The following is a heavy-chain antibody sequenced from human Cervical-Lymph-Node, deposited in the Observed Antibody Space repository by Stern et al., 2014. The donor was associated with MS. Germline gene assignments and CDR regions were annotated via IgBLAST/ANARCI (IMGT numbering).Heavy chain of an antibody. CDR3: ARAGTATTYFDF. J-gene: IGHJ4*02. Sequence: QVQLVESGAEVKKPGASLKVSCEASGSTFSDFFLHWVRQAPGQGLEWKGRINPSSGSTNHAQQFRDRITMTGDTSSSTAYMELNGLRYDDTAVYFCARAGTATTYFDFWGQGTLVTVSS. CDR1: GSTFSDFF. CDR2: INPSSGST. D-gene: IGHD1-26*01. V-gene: IGHV1-2*06.